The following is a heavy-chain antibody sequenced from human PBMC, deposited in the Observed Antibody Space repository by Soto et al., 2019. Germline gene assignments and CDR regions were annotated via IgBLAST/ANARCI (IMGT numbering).Heavy chain of an antibody. CDR3: ARAISGYVT. D-gene: IGHD5-12*01. J-gene: IGHJ5*02. Sequence: QVQLVQSGAEVKKPGASVKVSCKASGITYTTYAIHWVRQAPGQGLEWMGWINTGNGNTRDSQNFQGRVTLTTDTSASTAYMDLSSLTSEDTAVYSCARAISGYVTWGQGTLITVSS. CDR2: INTGNGNT. CDR1: GITYTTYA. V-gene: IGHV1-3*04.